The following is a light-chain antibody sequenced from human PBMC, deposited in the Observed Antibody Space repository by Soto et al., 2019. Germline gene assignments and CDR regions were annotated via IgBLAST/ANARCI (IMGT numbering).Light chain of an antibody. CDR1: SSNIGAGYD. J-gene: IGLJ1*01. CDR3: QSHDSSRSADV. Sequence: QSVLTQPPSVSGAPGQRVTISCTGSSSNIGAGYDVHWYQQLPGTAPKLLIYGNSNRPSGVPDRFSGSKSGTSASLAITGLQADDEADFYCQSHDSSRSADVFGTGTKVTVL. CDR2: GNS. V-gene: IGLV1-40*01.